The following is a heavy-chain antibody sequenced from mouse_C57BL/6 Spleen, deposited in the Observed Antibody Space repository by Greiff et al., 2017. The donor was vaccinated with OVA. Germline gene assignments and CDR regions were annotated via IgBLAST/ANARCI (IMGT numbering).Heavy chain of an antibody. D-gene: IGHD1-1*01. CDR1: GYTFTSYG. CDR2: IYPRSGNT. CDR3: ARITTVVEGYFDY. Sequence: VQLQESGAELARPGASVKLSCKASGYTFTSYGISWVKQRTGQGLEWIGEIYPRSGNTYYNEKLKGKATLTADKSSSTAYMELRSLTSEDSAVYFCARITTVVEGYFDYWGQGTTLTVSS. J-gene: IGHJ2*01. V-gene: IGHV1-81*01.